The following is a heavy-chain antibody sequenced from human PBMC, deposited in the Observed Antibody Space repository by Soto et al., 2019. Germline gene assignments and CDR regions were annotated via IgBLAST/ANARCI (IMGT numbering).Heavy chain of an antibody. CDR3: ATTLNRYYYDSSGYHSNFFFQAEDGIRDL. V-gene: IGHV1-2*04. J-gene: IGHJ2*01. CDR2: INPNSGGT. Sequence: VRQAPRQGLEWMGWINPNSGGTNYAQTVQGWVTMTRDTSISRAYMELSRLRSDDTAVYYCATTLNRYYYDSSGYHSNFFFQAEDGIRDL. D-gene: IGHD3-22*01.